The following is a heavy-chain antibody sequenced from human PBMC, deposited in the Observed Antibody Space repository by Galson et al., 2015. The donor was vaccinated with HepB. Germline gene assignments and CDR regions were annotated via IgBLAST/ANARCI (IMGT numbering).Heavy chain of an antibody. CDR2: IYYSGST. CDR1: GGSISSSSYY. J-gene: IGHJ4*02. V-gene: IGHV4-39*01. D-gene: IGHD6-6*01. Sequence: ETLSLTCTVSGGSISSSSYYWGWIRQPPGKGLEWIGSIYYSGSTYYNPSLKSRVTISVDTSKNQFSLKLSSVTAADTAVYYCARRVAARPYYFDYWGQGTLVTVSS. CDR3: ARRVAARPYYFDY.